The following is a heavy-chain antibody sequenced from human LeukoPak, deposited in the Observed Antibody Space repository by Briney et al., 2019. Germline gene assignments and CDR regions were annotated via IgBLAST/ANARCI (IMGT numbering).Heavy chain of an antibody. J-gene: IGHJ2*01. Sequence: SETLSLTCTVSGGSISSYYYGWVRQPPGKGLEWIGYIYYSGSTNYSPSLKSRVTMSVDTSKNRFSLNLNSVTAADTAVYFCARRALSVSTVRGVNWYFDLWGRGTLVTVSS. CDR1: GGSISSYY. CDR2: IYYSGST. CDR3: ARRALSVSTVRGVNWYFDL. D-gene: IGHD3-10*02. V-gene: IGHV4-59*01.